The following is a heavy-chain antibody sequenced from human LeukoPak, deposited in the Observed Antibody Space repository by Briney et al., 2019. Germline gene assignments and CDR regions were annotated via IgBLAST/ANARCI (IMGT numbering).Heavy chain of an antibody. J-gene: IGHJ5*02. CDR1: GGTFSSYA. V-gene: IGHV1-69*13. D-gene: IGHD2-15*01. CDR2: INPIFGTA. Sequence: SVKVSCKASGGTFSSYAISWVRQAPGQGLEWMGGINPIFGTANYAQKFQGRVTITADESTSTAYMELSSLRPEDTAVYYCARDRDCSGGSCYYGNDPWGQGTLVTVSS. CDR3: ARDRDCSGGSCYYGNDP.